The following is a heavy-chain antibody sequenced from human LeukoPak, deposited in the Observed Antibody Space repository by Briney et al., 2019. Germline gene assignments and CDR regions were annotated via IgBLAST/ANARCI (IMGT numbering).Heavy chain of an antibody. D-gene: IGHD6-6*01. J-gene: IGHJ4*02. CDR2: IYYSGST. CDR1: GGSFSGYY. Sequence: SETLSLTCAVYGGSFSGYYWSWIRQPPGKGLEWIGSIYYSGSTYYNPSLKSRVTISVDTSKNQFSLKLSSVTAADTAVYYCARDYRNEYSSSFYFDYWGQGTLVTVSS. CDR3: ARDYRNEYSSSFYFDY. V-gene: IGHV4-34*01.